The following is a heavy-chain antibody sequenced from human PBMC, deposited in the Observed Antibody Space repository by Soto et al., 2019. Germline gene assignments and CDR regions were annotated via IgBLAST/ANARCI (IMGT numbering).Heavy chain of an antibody. Sequence: PGGSLRLSCAASGFTFSSYWMSWVRQAPGKGLEWVANIKQDGSEKYYVDSVKGRFTISRDNAKNSLYLQMNSLRAEDTAVYYCARADTYYYDSSGYHYFDYWGQGTLVTVS. CDR2: IKQDGSEK. V-gene: IGHV3-7*04. J-gene: IGHJ4*02. CDR3: ARADTYYYDSSGYHYFDY. CDR1: GFTFSSYW. D-gene: IGHD3-22*01.